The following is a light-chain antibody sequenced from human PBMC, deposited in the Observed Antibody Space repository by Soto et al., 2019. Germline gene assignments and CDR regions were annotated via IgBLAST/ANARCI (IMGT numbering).Light chain of an antibody. J-gene: IGLJ1*01. Sequence: QSVLTQPPSVSGAPGQRVSISCTGSTSNIGAPYDVHWYQHLPGTAPKLLIYGDNNRPSGVPDRFSGSKSGTSASLAITRLQAEDEADYYCESYDISLHNYVFETGTKVTVL. CDR1: TSNIGAPYD. CDR3: ESYDISLHNYV. V-gene: IGLV1-40*01. CDR2: GDN.